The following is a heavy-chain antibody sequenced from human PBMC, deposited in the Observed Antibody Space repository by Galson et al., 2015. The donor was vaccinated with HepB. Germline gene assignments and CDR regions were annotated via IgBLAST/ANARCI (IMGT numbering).Heavy chain of an antibody. V-gene: IGHV4-38-2*02. D-gene: IGHD6-6*01. CDR2: IYHDGST. CDR3: ARDNRGYTSSSQLDY. J-gene: IGHJ4*02. Sequence: IRQPPGKGLEWIGSIYHDGSTRYNPSLKSRVTISVDTSKNQFSLRLRSVTAADTAVYYCARDNRGYTSSSQLDYWGQGTLVTVSS.